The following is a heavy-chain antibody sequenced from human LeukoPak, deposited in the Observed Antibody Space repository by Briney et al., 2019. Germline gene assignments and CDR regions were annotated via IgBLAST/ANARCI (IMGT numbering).Heavy chain of an antibody. J-gene: IGHJ5*02. CDR1: GGSVRSGNYY. Sequence: SETLSLTCSVSGGSVRSGNYYWSWIRQPPGKGLEWIGYVDYSGSTSYNPSLRRRVTISLDTSKNQFSLKVMYLTAADTAVYYCAAQGSGSYYHSYNWFDPWGQGTLVTVSS. V-gene: IGHV4-61*01. CDR3: AAQGSGSYYHSYNWFDP. CDR2: VDYSGST. D-gene: IGHD3-10*01.